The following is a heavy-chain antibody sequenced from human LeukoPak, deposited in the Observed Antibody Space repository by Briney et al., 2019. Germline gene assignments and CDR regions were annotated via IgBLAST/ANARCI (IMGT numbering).Heavy chain of an antibody. CDR1: GGSFSGYY. V-gene: IGHV4-34*01. Sequence: SETLSLTCAVYGGSFSGYYWNWIRQPPGKGLEWIGEINHSRSTNYNPSLKSRVTMSLDTPKNHFSLKLSSVTAADTAVYYCARGKGSPYYDYDYWGQGTLVTVSS. J-gene: IGHJ4*02. D-gene: IGHD3-22*01. CDR3: ARGKGSPYYDYDY. CDR2: INHSRST.